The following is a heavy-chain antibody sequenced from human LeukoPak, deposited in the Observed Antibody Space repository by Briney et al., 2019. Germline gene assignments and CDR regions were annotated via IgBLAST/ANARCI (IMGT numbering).Heavy chain of an antibody. D-gene: IGHD2-2*02. CDR2: MNPNSGNT. Sequence: ASVKVSCKASGYTFTSYDINWVRQATGQGREWMGWMNPNSGNTGYAQKFQGRVTMTRNTSISTAYMELSSLRSEDTAVYYCARGWDIVVVPAAIRYYYYMDVWGKGTTVTVSS. CDR1: GYTFTSYD. J-gene: IGHJ6*03. V-gene: IGHV1-8*01. CDR3: ARGWDIVVVPAAIRYYYYMDV.